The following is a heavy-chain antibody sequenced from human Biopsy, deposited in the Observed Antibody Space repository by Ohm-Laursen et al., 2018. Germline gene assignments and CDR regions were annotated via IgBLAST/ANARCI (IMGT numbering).Heavy chain of an antibody. J-gene: IGHJ4*02. CDR1: GFTFSGFS. V-gene: IGHV3-21*01. CDR3: AKAGRGYIDY. Sequence: SLRLSCAASGFTFSGFSMNWVRQAPGKGLEWVSSISASGNHIYYTDSVKGRFTVSRDNGKNSVYLQMNSLRVEDTAVYYCAKAGRGYIDYWGQGTLVIVSS. CDR2: ISASGNHI. D-gene: IGHD5-18*01.